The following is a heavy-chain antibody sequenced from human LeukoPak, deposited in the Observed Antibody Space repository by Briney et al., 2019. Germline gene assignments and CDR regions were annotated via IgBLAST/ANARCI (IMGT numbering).Heavy chain of an antibody. V-gene: IGHV3-20*04. D-gene: IGHD3-22*01. CDR2: INWNGGST. CDR1: GFTFDDYG. Sequence: GGSLRLSCAASGFTFDDYGMSWVRQAPGKGLEWVSGINWNGGSTGYADSVKGRFTISRDNSKNMLYLQMNSLRAEDTAVYYCARAYYYDSSATPDYWGQGTLVTVSS. CDR3: ARAYYYDSSATPDY. J-gene: IGHJ4*02.